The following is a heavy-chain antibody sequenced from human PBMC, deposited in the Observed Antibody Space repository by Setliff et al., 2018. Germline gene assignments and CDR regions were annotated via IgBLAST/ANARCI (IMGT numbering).Heavy chain of an antibody. V-gene: IGHV3-23*01. D-gene: IGHD1-26*01. Sequence: GESLKLSCAASGYTSSSYAMTWVRQAPGKGLEWVSIISASGDTTYYADSVKGRFTISRDNSKNTLYLQMNSLRAEDTAVYYCCSGSYLFVYWGQGSLVTLSS. CDR3: CSGSYLFVY. CDR2: ISASGDTT. J-gene: IGHJ4*02. CDR1: GYTSSSYA.